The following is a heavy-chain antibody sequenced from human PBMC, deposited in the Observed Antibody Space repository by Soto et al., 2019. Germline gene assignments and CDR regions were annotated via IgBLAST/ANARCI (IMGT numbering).Heavy chain of an antibody. CDR2: IYYSGST. CDR3: ARHRNYYDSSGYLGAFDI. D-gene: IGHD3-22*01. J-gene: IGHJ3*02. CDR1: GGSISSSSYY. Sequence: SETLSLTCTVSGGSISSSSYYWGGIRQRPEKGLEWIGSIYYSGSTYYNPSLKSRVTISVDTSKNQFSLKLSSVTAADTAVYYFARHRNYYDSSGYLGAFDISGQGTMVTVSS. V-gene: IGHV4-39*01.